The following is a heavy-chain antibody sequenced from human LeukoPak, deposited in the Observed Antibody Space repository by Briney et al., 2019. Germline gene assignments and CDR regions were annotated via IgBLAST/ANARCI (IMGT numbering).Heavy chain of an antibody. Sequence: GGSLRLSCAASGFTFSSYDMHWVRQVTGKRLEWVSAIGVAGDTYYLDSVKGRFTISRENAKNSLYLQMNSLRAGDTAVYYCASSKDHYCHYWGQGTLVTVSS. CDR1: GFTFSSYD. J-gene: IGHJ4*02. V-gene: IGHV3-13*04. CDR2: IGVAGDT. CDR3: ASSKDHYCHY.